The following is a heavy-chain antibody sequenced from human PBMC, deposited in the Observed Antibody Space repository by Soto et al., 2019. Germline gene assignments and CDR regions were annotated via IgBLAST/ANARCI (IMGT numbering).Heavy chain of an antibody. CDR3: ARLPNKSPQN. J-gene: IGHJ1*01. V-gene: IGHV3-74*01. Sequence: EVQLVESGGGLVQPGGSLRLSCAASGFTFSSYWLHWVRQAPGKGLVWVSSISTGASSTSYADPVKGRFTISRDNVKNTLYLQMNSVRAEDTAVYYCARLPNKSPQNWGQGTPVIVSP. CDR1: GFTFSSYW. CDR2: ISTGASST.